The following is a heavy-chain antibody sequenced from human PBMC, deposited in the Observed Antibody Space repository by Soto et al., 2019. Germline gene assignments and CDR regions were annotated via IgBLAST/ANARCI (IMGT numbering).Heavy chain of an antibody. D-gene: IGHD1-26*01. CDR1: GGSVTSTSYY. J-gene: IGHJ4*02. Sequence: PSETLSLTCTFSGGSVTSTSYYWSWIRQPPGKGLEWIGYMHYSGSTNYNPSLKSRVTISVDTSKNQFSLKLSSVTAADTAVYYCARAWANLYFDYWGQGTRVTVSS. V-gene: IGHV4-61*01. CDR2: MHYSGST. CDR3: ARAWANLYFDY.